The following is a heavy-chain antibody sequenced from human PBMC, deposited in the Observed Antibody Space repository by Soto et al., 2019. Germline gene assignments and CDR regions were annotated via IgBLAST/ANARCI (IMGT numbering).Heavy chain of an antibody. Sequence: QVQLVQSGAEVKKPGASVKVSCKASGYTFTSYGISWVRQAPGQGLEWMGWISAYNGNTNYAQKLQGRVTMTTDTSTSTAYMELRSLRSDDTAVYYCARDRQDIVVVQAAISRWFDPWGQGTLVTVSS. V-gene: IGHV1-18*04. CDR3: ARDRQDIVVVQAAISRWFDP. CDR1: GYTFTSYG. J-gene: IGHJ5*02. CDR2: ISAYNGNT. D-gene: IGHD2-2*02.